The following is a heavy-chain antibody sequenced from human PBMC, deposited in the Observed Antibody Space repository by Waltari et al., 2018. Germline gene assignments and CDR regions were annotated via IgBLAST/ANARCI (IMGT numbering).Heavy chain of an antibody. CDR2: ISGRGGST. CDR1: GFTFSSYA. V-gene: IGHV3-23*01. Sequence: EVQLLESGGGLVQPGGSLRLSCAASGFTFSSYAMSWVRQAPGKGLEWVSAISGRGGSTYYADSVKGRFTISRDNSKNTLYLQMNSLRAEDTAVYYCAKGRSGWSWYFDLWGRGTLVTVSS. D-gene: IGHD6-19*01. J-gene: IGHJ2*01. CDR3: AKGRSGWSWYFDL.